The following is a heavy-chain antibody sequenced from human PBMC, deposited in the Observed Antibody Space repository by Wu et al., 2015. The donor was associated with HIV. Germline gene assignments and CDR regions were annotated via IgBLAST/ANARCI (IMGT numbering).Heavy chain of an antibody. Sequence: QVQLVQSGGEVKKPGASVKVSCKASGYTFPNYGISWVRQAPGQGLEWMGWISVYNGNTNYAQTFQGRVTMTADTSTSTAYMELRSLRSDDMAVYYCARLLAAAWGGXYFDYWGQGTLVTVSS. CDR1: GYTFPNYG. V-gene: IGHV1-18*03. D-gene: IGHD6-13*01. CDR2: ISVYNGNT. J-gene: IGHJ4*02. CDR3: ARLLAAAWGGXYFDY.